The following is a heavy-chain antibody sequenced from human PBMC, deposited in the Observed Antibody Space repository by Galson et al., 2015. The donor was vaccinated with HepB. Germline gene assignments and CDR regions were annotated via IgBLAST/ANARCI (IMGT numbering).Heavy chain of an antibody. CDR1: GFTFSYYY. D-gene: IGHD5-12*01. CDR2: IRNKAYGGTT. V-gene: IGHV3-22*01. J-gene: IGHJ6*02. Sequence: SLRLSCAASGFTFSYYYMSGVRQAPGKGLEWVGFIRNKAYGGTTEYAASVKGRFTISRDDSKSIAYLRMNSLKTEDTAVYYCTRDLGGYGDYYYYGMDVWGQGTTVTVSS. CDR3: TRDLGGYGDYYYYGMDV.